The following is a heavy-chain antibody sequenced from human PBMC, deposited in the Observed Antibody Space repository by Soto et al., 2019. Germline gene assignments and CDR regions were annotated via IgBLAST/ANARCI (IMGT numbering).Heavy chain of an antibody. CDR3: AKALGTTFLDYYYYYGMDV. Sequence: GGSLRLSCAASGFTFSSYAMSWVRQAPGKGLEWVSAISGSGGSTYYADSVKGRFTISRDNSKNTLYLQMNSLRAEDTAVYYCAKALGTTFLDYYYYYGMDVWGQGTTVTVSS. D-gene: IGHD1-7*01. V-gene: IGHV3-23*01. CDR1: GFTFSSYA. CDR2: ISGSGGST. J-gene: IGHJ6*02.